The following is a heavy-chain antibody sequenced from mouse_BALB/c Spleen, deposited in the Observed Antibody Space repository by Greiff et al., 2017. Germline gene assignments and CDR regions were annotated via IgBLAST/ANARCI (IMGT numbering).Heavy chain of an antibody. Sequence: EVKLVESGPGLVKPSQSLSLTCTVTGYSITSDYAWNWIRQFPGNKLEWMGYISYSGSTSYNPSLKSRISITRDTSKNQFFLQLTSVTTEDTATYDCARGGSSYWFAYWGQGTLVTVSA. CDR1: GYSITSDYA. V-gene: IGHV3-2*02. J-gene: IGHJ3*01. D-gene: IGHD1-1*01. CDR3: ARGGSSYWFAY. CDR2: ISYSGST.